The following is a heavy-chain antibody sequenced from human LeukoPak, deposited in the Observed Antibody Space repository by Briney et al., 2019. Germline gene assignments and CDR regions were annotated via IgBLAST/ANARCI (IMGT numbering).Heavy chain of an antibody. Sequence: ASVKVSCKASGGTFSSYAISWVRQAPGQGLEWMGGIIPIFGTANYAQKFQGRVTITTDESTSTAYMELSSLRSEDTAVYYCARNRGGWDCSSTSCYGYFDYWGQGTLVTVSS. CDR2: IIPIFGTA. CDR3: ARNRGGWDCSSTSCYGYFDY. D-gene: IGHD2-2*01. CDR1: GGTFSSYA. J-gene: IGHJ4*02. V-gene: IGHV1-69*05.